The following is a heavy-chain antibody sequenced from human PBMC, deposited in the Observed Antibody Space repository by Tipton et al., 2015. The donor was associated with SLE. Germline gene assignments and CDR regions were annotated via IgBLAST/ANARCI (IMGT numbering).Heavy chain of an antibody. CDR3: ARGGAYSSSWYPGY. V-gene: IGHV3-21*01. Sequence: SLRLSCAASGFTFSTYSMNWVRQAPGKGLEWVSSMSSSSNYIYYADSVRGRFTISRDNTKNSLYLQMNSLRAEDTAVYYCARGGAYSSSWYPGYWGQGTLVTVSS. D-gene: IGHD6-13*01. J-gene: IGHJ4*02. CDR1: GFTFSTYS. CDR2: MSSSSNYI.